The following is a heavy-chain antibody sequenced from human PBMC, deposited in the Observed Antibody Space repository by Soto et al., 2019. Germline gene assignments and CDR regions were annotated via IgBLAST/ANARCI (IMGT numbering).Heavy chain of an antibody. D-gene: IGHD2-15*01. J-gene: IGHJ3*02. CDR3: ARSRWLLLINPLAEADAFDI. CDR2: ISYDGSNK. Sequence: PGGSLRLSCAASGFTFSSYAMHWVRQAPGKGLEWVAVISYDGSNKYYADSVKGRFTISRDNSKNTLYLQMNSLSAEDTAVYYCARSRWLLLINPLAEADAFDIWGQGIMVTVSS. V-gene: IGHV3-30-3*01. CDR1: GFTFSSYA.